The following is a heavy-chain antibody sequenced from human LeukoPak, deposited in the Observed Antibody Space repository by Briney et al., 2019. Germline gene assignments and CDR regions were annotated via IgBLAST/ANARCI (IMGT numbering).Heavy chain of an antibody. CDR1: GFTFSSYS. CDR2: ISSSSSYI. D-gene: IGHD4-17*01. Sequence: PGGSLRLSCAASGFTFSSYSMNWVRQAPGKGLSGFSSISSSSSYIYYADSVKGRFTISRDNAKNSLYLQMNSLRAEDTAVYYCARDETTVTHYYYYYMDVWGKGTTVTVSS. CDR3: ARDETTVTHYYYYYMDV. V-gene: IGHV3-21*01. J-gene: IGHJ6*03.